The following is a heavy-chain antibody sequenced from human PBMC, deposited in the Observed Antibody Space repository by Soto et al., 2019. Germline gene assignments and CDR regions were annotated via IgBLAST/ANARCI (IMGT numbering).Heavy chain of an antibody. CDR2: INPNSGGT. CDR3: ARNYCSSTSCYSYYYGMDV. V-gene: IGHV1-2*04. D-gene: IGHD2-2*02. Sequence: QVQLVQSGAEVKKPGASVKVSCKASGYTFTGYYMHWVRQAPGQGLEWMGWINPNSGGTNYAQKVQGWVTMTRDTSIITAYMELSRLRSDDTAVYYCARNYCSSTSCYSYYYGMDVWGQGTTVTVSS. CDR1: GYTFTGYY. J-gene: IGHJ6*02.